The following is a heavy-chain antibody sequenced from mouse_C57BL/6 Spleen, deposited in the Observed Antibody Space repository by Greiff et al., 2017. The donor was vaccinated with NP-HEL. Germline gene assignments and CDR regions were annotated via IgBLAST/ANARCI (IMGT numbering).Heavy chain of an antibody. CDR1: GFTFSDYG. J-gene: IGHJ3*01. Sequence: EVKLMESGGGLVKPGGSLKLSCAASGFTFSDYGMHWVRQAPEKGLEWVAYISSGSSTIYYADTVKGRFTISRDNAKNTLFLQMTSLRSEDTAMYYCARNGRRPWFAYWGQGTLVTVSA. CDR2: ISSGSSTI. V-gene: IGHV5-17*01. CDR3: ARNGRRPWFAY.